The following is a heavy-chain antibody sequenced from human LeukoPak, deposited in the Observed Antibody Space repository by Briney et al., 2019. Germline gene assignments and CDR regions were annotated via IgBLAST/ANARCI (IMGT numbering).Heavy chain of an antibody. CDR2: ISGGSEST. CDR1: GFTFSIYA. D-gene: IGHD1-26*01. J-gene: IGHJ5*02. V-gene: IGHV3-23*01. CDR3: AKGWTAVGS. Sequence: GGSLRLSCVASGFTFSIYAMTWVRQAPGKGLEWVSGISGGSESTYYADSVKGRFTISRDNSNNTLYMEMNNLRGADTAVYYCAKGWTAVGSWGQGTRVTVSS.